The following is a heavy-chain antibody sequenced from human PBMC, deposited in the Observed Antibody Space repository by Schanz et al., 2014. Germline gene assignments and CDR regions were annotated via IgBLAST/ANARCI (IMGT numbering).Heavy chain of an antibody. V-gene: IGHV3-30*03. J-gene: IGHJ6*02. CDR1: AFIFRSYS. D-gene: IGHD3-10*01. CDR2: ILYDGSNK. CDR3: ARAQGVIRLYYGVDV. Sequence: VQLVESGGGLVQPGGSLRLSCAASAFIFRSYSMHWVRQAPGKGLEWVAVILYDGSNKYYADSVKGRFTISRDNSMNTVYLQMNSLRSDDAAVYYCARAQGVIRLYYGVDVWGQGTTVTVSS.